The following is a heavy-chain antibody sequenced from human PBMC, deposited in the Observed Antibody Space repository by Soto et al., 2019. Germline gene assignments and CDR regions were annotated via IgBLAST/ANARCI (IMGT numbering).Heavy chain of an antibody. J-gene: IGHJ4*02. CDR3: ARDWDIVLAPATLDY. D-gene: IGHD2-2*01. CDR2: ISYDGSNK. CDR1: GFTFSSYG. Sequence: QVQLVESGGGVVQPGRSLRLSCAASGFTFSSYGMHWVRQAPGKGLEWVAVISYDGSNKYYADSVKGRFTISRDNSKNTLYLQMNSLRAEDTAVYYCARDWDIVLAPATLDYWGQGTLVTVSS. V-gene: IGHV3-30*03.